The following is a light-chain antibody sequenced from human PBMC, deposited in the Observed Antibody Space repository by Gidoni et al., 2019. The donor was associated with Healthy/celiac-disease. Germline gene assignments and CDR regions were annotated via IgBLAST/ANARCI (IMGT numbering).Light chain of an antibody. CDR1: SSNIGAGYD. CDR2: GNS. Sequence: QAGLTQPPSVSGAHAQRDTISCTGSSSNIGAGYDVHWYQHLPGTAPKLLLYGNSTRRSGVPDRFSGSKSGTSASLAITGLQAEDEADYYCPSYDSSLSGSWVFGGGTKLTVL. CDR3: PSYDSSLSGSWV. J-gene: IGLJ2*01. V-gene: IGLV1-40*01.